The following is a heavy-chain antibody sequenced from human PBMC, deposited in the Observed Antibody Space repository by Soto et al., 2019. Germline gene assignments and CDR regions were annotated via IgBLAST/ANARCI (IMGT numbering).Heavy chain of an antibody. Sequence: SETLSLTCAVYGGSFSGYYWSWIRQPPGKGLEWIGEINHSGSTNYNPSLKSRVTISVDTSKNQFSLKLSSVTAADTAVYYCARGREYSRSPTGFFAMDVWGQGTTVTVSS. CDR1: GGSFSGYY. CDR3: ARGREYSRSPTGFFAMDV. J-gene: IGHJ6*02. V-gene: IGHV4-34*01. CDR2: INHSGST. D-gene: IGHD6-6*01.